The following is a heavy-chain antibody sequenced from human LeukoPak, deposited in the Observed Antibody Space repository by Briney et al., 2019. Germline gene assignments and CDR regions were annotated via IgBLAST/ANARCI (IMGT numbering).Heavy chain of an antibody. D-gene: IGHD6-25*01. Sequence: GGSLRLSCAASGFTFSSYSMNWVRQTPGKGLEWVSSISSSSSYIYYADSVKGRFTISRDNAKNSLYLQMNSLRAEDTAVYYCARDEGSGFDYWGQGTLVTVSS. CDR1: GFTFSSYS. V-gene: IGHV3-21*01. J-gene: IGHJ4*02. CDR2: ISSSSSYI. CDR3: ARDEGSGFDY.